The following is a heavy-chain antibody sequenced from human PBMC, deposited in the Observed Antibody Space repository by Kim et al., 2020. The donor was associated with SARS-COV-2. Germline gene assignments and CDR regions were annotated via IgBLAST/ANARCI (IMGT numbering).Heavy chain of an antibody. Sequence: NDYAVSVKSRITNNPDTSKNQFSLQLNSVTPEDTAVYYCARGYYGDYFDYWGQGTLVTVSS. CDR2: N. CDR3: ARGYYGDYFDY. D-gene: IGHD4-17*01. V-gene: IGHV6-1*01. J-gene: IGHJ4*02.